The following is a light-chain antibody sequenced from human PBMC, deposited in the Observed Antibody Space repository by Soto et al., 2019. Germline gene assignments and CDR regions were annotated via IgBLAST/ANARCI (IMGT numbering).Light chain of an antibody. J-gene: IGLJ2*01. Sequence: QSVLTQSPSASASLGASVKLTCTLSSGHSSYAIAWHQKQPGKGPRYLMDLNNDGSHTKGDGIPDRFSGSSSGADRYLIISSLQSEDEADFYCQSYDNRLSGSVVFGGGTKLTVL. CDR3: QSYDNRLSGSVV. CDR1: SGHSSYA. CDR2: LNNDGSH. V-gene: IGLV4-69*01.